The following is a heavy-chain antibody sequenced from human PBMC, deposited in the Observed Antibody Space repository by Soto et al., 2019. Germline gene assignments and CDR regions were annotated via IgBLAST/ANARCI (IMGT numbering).Heavy chain of an antibody. CDR2: IIPIFGTA. V-gene: IGHV1-69*13. CDR1: GGTFSSYA. Sequence: SVKVSCKASGGTFSSYAISWVRQAPGQGLEWMGGIIPIFGTANYAQKFQGRVTITADESTSTAYMELSSLRSEDTAVYYCASFLYYDFWSGYNGAFDYWGQGTLVTVSS. J-gene: IGHJ4*02. CDR3: ASFLYYDFWSGYNGAFDY. D-gene: IGHD3-3*01.